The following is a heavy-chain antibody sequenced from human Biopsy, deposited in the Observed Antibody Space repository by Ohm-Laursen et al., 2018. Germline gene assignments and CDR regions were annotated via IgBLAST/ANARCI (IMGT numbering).Heavy chain of an antibody. CDR2: FDREERKT. CDR3: AADINVWNVNY. J-gene: IGHJ4*02. CDR1: GYTLTELS. V-gene: IGHV1-24*01. D-gene: IGHD1-1*01. Sequence: GSSVKVSCKVSGYTLTELSIHWVRQTGGKGLEWMGGFDREERKTVYAEKFQGRVTMTEDTSTDTVYMEVTSLRSEDTAVYYCAADINVWNVNYWGQGTQVTVSS.